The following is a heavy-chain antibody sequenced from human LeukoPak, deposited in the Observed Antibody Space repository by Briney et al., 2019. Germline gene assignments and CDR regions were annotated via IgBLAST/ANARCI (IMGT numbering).Heavy chain of an antibody. V-gene: IGHV4-39*01. CDR1: GGSISTNNYY. CDR2: IYYSGTT. D-gene: IGHD3-16*01. Sequence: PSETLSFTCTVSGGSISTNNYYWSWIRQPPGKGLEWIGSIYYSGTTYYNPSLTSRLTMSVDTSKNQFSLKLSSVTAADTAVYYCARHGRREALRHSAFEIWSQGTTVTVSS. CDR3: ARHGRREALRHSAFEI. J-gene: IGHJ3*02.